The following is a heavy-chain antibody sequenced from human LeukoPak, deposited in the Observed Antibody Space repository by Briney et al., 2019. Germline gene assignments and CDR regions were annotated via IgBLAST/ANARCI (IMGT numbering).Heavy chain of an antibody. CDR3: TRDRLTSGYDWRGYYFDY. V-gene: IGHV3-49*03. CDR1: GFTFGDYA. D-gene: IGHD5-12*01. CDR2: IRSKAYGGTT. Sequence: GGSLRLSCTASGFTFGDYAMSWFRQAPGKGLEWVGFIRSKAYGGTTEYAASVKGRFTISRDDSKSIAYLQMNSLKTEDTAVYYCTRDRLTSGYDWRGYYFDYWGQGTLVTVSS. J-gene: IGHJ4*02.